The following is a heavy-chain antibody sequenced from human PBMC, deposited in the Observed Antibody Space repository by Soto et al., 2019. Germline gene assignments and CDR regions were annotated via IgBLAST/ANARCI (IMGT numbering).Heavy chain of an antibody. CDR2: ISGSGGST. CDR1: GFTFSSYA. J-gene: IGHJ4*02. V-gene: IGHV3-23*01. Sequence: GGSLRLSCAASGFTFSSYAMSWVRQVPGKGLEWVSAISGSGGSTYYADSVKGRFTISRDNSKDTLYLQMNSLRAEDTAVYYCAKDPYGGNSDFDYWGQASLVTV. CDR3: AKDPYGGNSDFDY. D-gene: IGHD4-17*01.